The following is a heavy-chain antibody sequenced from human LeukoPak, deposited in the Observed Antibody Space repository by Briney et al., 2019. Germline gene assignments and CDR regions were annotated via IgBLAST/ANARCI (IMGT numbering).Heavy chain of an antibody. V-gene: IGHV3-21*01. CDR3: ARDRNVAAARRAGFDY. CDR2: ISSSSSYI. CDR1: GFTFSSYS. D-gene: IGHD6-13*01. J-gene: IGHJ4*02. Sequence: GGSLRLSCVASGFTFSSYSMNWVRQAPGKGLEWVSSISSSSSYIYYADSVKGRFTISRDNAKNSLYLQMNSLRAEDTAVYYCARDRNVAAARRAGFDYWGQGTLVTVSS.